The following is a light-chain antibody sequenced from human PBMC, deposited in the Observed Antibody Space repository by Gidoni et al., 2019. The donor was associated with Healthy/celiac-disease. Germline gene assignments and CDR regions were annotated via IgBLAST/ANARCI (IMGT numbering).Light chain of an antibody. CDR2: DVS. V-gene: IGLV2-14*01. J-gene: IGLJ3*02. CDR1: SSDVGGYNY. CDR3: SSYTSSSTVWV. Sequence: QSALTHPASVSGSPGQSIPISCTGNSSDVGGYNYVSWYQQHPGKAPKLIIYDVSNRPSGGSNRFSGSKSGNTASLTIAGLQAEDEADYYCSSYTSSSTVWVFGGGTKLTVL.